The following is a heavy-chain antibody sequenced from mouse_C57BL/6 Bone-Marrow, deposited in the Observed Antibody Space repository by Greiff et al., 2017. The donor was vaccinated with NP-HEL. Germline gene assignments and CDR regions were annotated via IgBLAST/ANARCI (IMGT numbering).Heavy chain of an antibody. V-gene: IGHV14-2*01. CDR3: YSSRMYDGYSYYFDY. CDR1: GFNFTDYY. D-gene: IGHD2-3*01. J-gene: IGHJ2*01. CDR2: IVPEDGET. Sequence: VQLQQSGAELVKPGASVKLSCTASGFNFTDYYMHWVKQRTEHGLEWIGRIVPEDGETKYAPKFQGKATITADTSSNTAYLHLSSLTSEDTAVYYCYSSRMYDGYSYYFDYWGQGTTLTVYS.